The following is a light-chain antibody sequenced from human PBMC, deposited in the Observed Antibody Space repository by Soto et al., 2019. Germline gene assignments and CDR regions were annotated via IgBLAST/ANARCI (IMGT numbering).Light chain of an antibody. CDR2: AAS. V-gene: IGKV1D-12*01. CDR3: QQANSFPLT. Sequence: DIQMTQSPSSVSASVGDRVTITCRASQGVARWLAWYQQKPGKAPKLLIYAASSLQNGVPSSFSGSGSGTHFTLTISSLQPQDFATYCWQQANSFPLTFGPGTKVDIK. J-gene: IGKJ3*01. CDR1: QGVARW.